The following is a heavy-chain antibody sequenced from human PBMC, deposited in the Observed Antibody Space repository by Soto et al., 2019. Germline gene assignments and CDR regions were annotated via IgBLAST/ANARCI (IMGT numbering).Heavy chain of an antibody. D-gene: IGHD2-15*01. CDR2: IYWDGDE. V-gene: IGHV2-5*02. Sequence: QITLKESGPTLVKPTQTLTLTCTFSGFSVSTSGVGVAWIRQPPGKALEWLALIYWDGDERYSPFLQSRVTITKDTSKNQVVLTLTNMDPEDTATYYCAHKGGRGAGMDVWGQGTTVTVSS. CDR1: GFSVSTSGVG. CDR3: AHKGGRGAGMDV. J-gene: IGHJ6*02.